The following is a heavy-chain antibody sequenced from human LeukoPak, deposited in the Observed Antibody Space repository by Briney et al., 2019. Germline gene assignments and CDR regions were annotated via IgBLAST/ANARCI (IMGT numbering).Heavy chain of an antibody. CDR3: ARSLYYDILTGYHNRPEPYDAFDI. CDR2: INPNSGGT. D-gene: IGHD3-9*01. V-gene: IGHV1-2*06. J-gene: IGHJ3*02. Sequence: ASVKVSCKASGYTFTGYYMHWVRQAPGQGLEWMGRINPNSGGTNYAQKFQGRVTMTRDTSISTAYMELSRLRSDDTAVYYCARSLYYDILTGYHNRPEPYDAFDIWGQGTMVTVSS. CDR1: GYTFTGYY.